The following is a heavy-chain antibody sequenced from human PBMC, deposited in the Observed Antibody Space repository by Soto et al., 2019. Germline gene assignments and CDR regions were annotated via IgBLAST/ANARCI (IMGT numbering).Heavy chain of an antibody. CDR1: GFTFSSYA. V-gene: IGHV3-30-3*01. Sequence: QVQLVESGGGVVQPGRSLRLSCAASGFTFSSYAMHWVRRAPGKGLEWMAVMSYDGSNKYYADSVKGRFTISRDNSTNTLYLQMNRLRPEDTALYYCARDGGAYWCQGTLVIVSS. CDR2: MSYDGSNK. CDR3: ARDGGAY. D-gene: IGHD3-16*01. J-gene: IGHJ4*02.